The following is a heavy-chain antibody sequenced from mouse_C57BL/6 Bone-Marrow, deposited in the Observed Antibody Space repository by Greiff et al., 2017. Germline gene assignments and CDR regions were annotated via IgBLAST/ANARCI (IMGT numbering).Heavy chain of an antibody. V-gene: IGHV5-4*03. Sequence: EVKLEESGGGLVKPGGSLKLSCAASGFTFSSYAMSWVRQTPEKRLEWVATISDGGSYTYYPDNVKGRFTISRDNAKNNLYLQMSHLKSEDTAMYYCARLGWFAYWGQGTLVTVSA. CDR2: ISDGGSYT. J-gene: IGHJ3*01. CDR1: GFTFSSYA. CDR3: ARLGWFAY.